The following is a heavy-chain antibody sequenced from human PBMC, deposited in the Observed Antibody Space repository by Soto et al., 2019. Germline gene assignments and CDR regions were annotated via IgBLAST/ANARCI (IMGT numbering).Heavy chain of an antibody. J-gene: IGHJ5*02. CDR1: GGSISGYY. V-gene: IGHV4-59*01. CDR2: VYYTGST. Sequence: PSETLSLTCTVSGGSISGYYWNWIRQASGKGPEWIGYVYYTGSTNYNPSLESRVTMSTDTSKNQVSLELRSMTAADSALYYCARGFYDARGYSAPFDPGGQGTQVTVSS. D-gene: IGHD3-22*01. CDR3: ARGFYDARGYSAPFDP.